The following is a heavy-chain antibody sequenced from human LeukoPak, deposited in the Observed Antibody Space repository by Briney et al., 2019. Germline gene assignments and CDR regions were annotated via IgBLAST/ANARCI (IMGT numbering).Heavy chain of an antibody. J-gene: IGHJ4*02. D-gene: IGHD2-2*01. Sequence: GGSLRLSCAASGFTFSSYEMNWVRQAPGKGLEWVSYISSSGSTIYYADSVKGRFTISRDNAKNSLYLQMNSLRAEDTAVYYCARTVGYCSSTSCRDVTSYYFDYWGQGTLVTVSS. CDR2: ISSSGSTI. CDR1: GFTFSSYE. V-gene: IGHV3-48*03. CDR3: ARTVGYCSSTSCRDVTSYYFDY.